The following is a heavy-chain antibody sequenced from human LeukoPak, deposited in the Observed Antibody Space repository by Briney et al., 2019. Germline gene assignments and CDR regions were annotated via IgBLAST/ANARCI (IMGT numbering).Heavy chain of an antibody. CDR3: ARAISSSAGLDY. CDR2: ISSSSSYI. CDR1: GFTFSSYE. J-gene: IGHJ4*02. Sequence: AGGSLRLSFAASGFTFSSYEMNWVRPAPGKGLEWVSSISSSSSYIYYADSVKGRFTISRDNAKNSLYLQMNSLRAEDTAVYYCARAISSSAGLDYWGQGTLVTVSS. V-gene: IGHV3-21*01. D-gene: IGHD6-6*01.